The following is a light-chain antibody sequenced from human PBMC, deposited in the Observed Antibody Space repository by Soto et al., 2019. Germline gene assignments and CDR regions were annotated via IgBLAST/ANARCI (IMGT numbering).Light chain of an antibody. CDR3: QHFADLPIT. CDR2: DAT. V-gene: IGKV1-33*01. CDR1: QGSRND. J-gene: IGKJ5*01. Sequence: DIQMTQSPSSLSACVANTVTITCGASQGSRNDLGWYQQTPGKATKLLIYDATSLATGVSSRVSGSGSGTHFTFTISRLQTEDVATDYGQHFADLPITFGQGTRLEIK.